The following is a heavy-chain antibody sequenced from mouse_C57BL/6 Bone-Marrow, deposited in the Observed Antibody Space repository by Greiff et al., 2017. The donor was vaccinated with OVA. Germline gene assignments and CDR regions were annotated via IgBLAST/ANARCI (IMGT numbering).Heavy chain of an antibody. D-gene: IGHD2-4*01. CDR1: GYTFTSYG. Sequence: VQLQQSGAELVRPGASVKLSCKASGYTFTSYGISWVKQRTGQGLEWIGEIYPRSGNTYYNEKFKGKATLTADKSSSTAYMELRSLTSEDPAIYFCARSPGDYDLYMDYWGQGTSVTVSS. CDR3: ARSPGDYDLYMDY. CDR2: IYPRSGNT. J-gene: IGHJ4*01. V-gene: IGHV1-81*01.